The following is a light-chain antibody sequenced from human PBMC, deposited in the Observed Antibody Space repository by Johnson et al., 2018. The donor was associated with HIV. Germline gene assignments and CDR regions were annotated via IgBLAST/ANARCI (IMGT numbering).Light chain of an antibody. V-gene: IGLV1-51*02. CDR3: GTWDSSLSAEV. CDR2: KND. CDR1: SSNFGNNY. Sequence: QSVLTQPPSVSAAPGQKVTISCSTTSSNFGNNYVSWYQQLPGTAPKLLIYKNDKRPSGIPDRFSGSKSGTSATLDITGLQTGDEADYYCGTWDSSLSAEVFGTGTKVTVL. J-gene: IGLJ1*01.